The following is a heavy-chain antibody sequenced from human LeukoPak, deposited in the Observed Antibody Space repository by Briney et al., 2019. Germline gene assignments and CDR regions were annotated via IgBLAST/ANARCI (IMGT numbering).Heavy chain of an antibody. J-gene: IGHJ4*02. Sequence: PGGSLRLSCAASGFTFSSHAMSWVRQAPGKGLEWVSAISGSGGSTYYADSVKGRFTISRDNSKNTLHLQMNSLRAEDTAVYYCALDREYQLPRDDYWGQGTLVTVSS. D-gene: IGHD2-2*01. CDR1: GFTFSSHA. V-gene: IGHV3-23*01. CDR2: ISGSGGST. CDR3: ALDREYQLPRDDY.